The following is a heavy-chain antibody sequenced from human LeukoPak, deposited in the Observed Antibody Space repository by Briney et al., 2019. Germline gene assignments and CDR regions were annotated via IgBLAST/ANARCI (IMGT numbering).Heavy chain of an antibody. J-gene: IGHJ4*02. CDR2: IYYSGST. CDR1: GRSISSYY. V-gene: IGHV4-59*08. D-gene: IGHD4-17*01. CDR3: ARGGNYGDYDGYFDY. Sequence: PSETLSLTCTVSGRSISSYYWSWIRQPPGKGLEWIGYIYYSGSTHYNPSLRSRVTISVDTSKNQFSLKLSSVTAADTAVYYCARGGNYGDYDGYFDYWGQGTLVTVSS.